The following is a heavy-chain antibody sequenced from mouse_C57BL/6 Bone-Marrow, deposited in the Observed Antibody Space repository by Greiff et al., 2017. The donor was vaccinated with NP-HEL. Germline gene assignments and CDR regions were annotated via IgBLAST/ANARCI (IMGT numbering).Heavy chain of an antibody. Sequence: QVQLKESGPGLVQPSQSLSITCTVSGFSLTSYGVHWVRQSPGKGLEWLGVIWSGGSTDYNAAFISRLSISKDNSKSQVFFKMNSLQADDTAIYYCAVMITTRTRYFDVWGTGTTVTVSS. V-gene: IGHV2-2*01. CDR1: GFSLTSYG. CDR3: AVMITTRTRYFDV. CDR2: IWSGGST. J-gene: IGHJ1*03. D-gene: IGHD2-4*01.